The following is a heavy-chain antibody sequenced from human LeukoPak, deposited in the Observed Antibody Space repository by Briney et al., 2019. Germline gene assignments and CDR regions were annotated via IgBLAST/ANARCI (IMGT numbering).Heavy chain of an antibody. D-gene: IGHD1-26*01. J-gene: IGHJ4*02. V-gene: IGHV1-2*02. CDR2: INSHSGGT. CDR3: ARDQVGFDN. Sequence: GASVKVSCKVSGYTLTELSMHWVRQAPGQGLEWMGWINSHSGGTNYAQKFQDRVTMTRDTSISTVYMEMSRLTSDDTAVFYCARDQVGFDNWGQGTLVTVSS. CDR1: GYTLTELS.